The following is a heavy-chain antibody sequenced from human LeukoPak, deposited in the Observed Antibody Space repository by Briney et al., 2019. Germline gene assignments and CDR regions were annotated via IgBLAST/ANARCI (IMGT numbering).Heavy chain of an antibody. CDR1: GYTFTDNY. V-gene: IGHV1-2*02. CDR2: IYAKTGAT. CDR3: ARGYGDYYFDH. Sequence: GASVKVSCKASGYTFTDNYIHWVRQAPGQGLEWLGWIYAKTGATKNAQKFQGRVTMARDTSINTAYMDLYSLNSDDTAVYYCARGYGDYYFDHWGQGTLVTVSS. D-gene: IGHD4-17*01. J-gene: IGHJ4*02.